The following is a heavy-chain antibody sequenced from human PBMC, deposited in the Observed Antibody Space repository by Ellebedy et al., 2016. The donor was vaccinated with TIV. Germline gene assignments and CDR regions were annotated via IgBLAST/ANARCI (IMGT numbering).Heavy chain of an antibody. Sequence: SETLSLXXTVSGGSISSSSYYWGWIRQPPGKGLEWIGSIYYSGSTYYNPSLKSRVTMSLDTSKNQFSLKLSSVTAADTAVYFCARDRGYGSGTYSFDYWGQGTLVTVSS. CDR3: ARDRGYGSGTYSFDY. D-gene: IGHD3-10*01. CDR2: IYYSGST. V-gene: IGHV4-39*07. J-gene: IGHJ4*02. CDR1: GGSISSSSYY.